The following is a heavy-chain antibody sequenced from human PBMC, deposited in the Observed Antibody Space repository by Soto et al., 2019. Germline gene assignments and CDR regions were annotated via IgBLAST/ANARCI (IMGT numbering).Heavy chain of an antibody. Sequence: EVQLVESGGGLVQPGGSLRLSCAASGFTFRSYWMSWVRQAPGKGLEWVASIKQDGSDKYYVESVKGRFTISRDNAENSVDLLMNTLRAEDTAVYYCARDKNVYDFFGADDAFDIWSQGTMVTVSS. CDR1: GFTFRSYW. J-gene: IGHJ3*02. V-gene: IGHV3-7*05. D-gene: IGHD3-3*01. CDR3: ARDKNVYDFFGADDAFDI. CDR2: IKQDGSDK.